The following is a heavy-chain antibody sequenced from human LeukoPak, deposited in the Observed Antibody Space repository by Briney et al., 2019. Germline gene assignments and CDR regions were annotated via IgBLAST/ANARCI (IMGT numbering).Heavy chain of an antibody. V-gene: IGHV4-59*01. CDR2: IYYSGST. J-gene: IGHJ6*02. D-gene: IGHD4-23*01. Sequence: SETLSLTCTVSGDSISTYYWSWIRQPPGKGLEWIGYIYYSGSTMYNPSLKSRVTISLDTSKNQFSLKLSSVTAADTAVYYCARESSMGTVVTPGHYYGMDVWGQGTTVTVSS. CDR3: ARESSMGTVVTPGHYYGMDV. CDR1: GDSISTYY.